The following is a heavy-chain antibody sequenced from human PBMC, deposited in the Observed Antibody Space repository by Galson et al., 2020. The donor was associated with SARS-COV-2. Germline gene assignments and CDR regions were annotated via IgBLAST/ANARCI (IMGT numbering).Heavy chain of an antibody. Sequence: GGSLRLSCAASGFTFRIYSMNWVRQAPGKGLEWVACMSSTGSYIYYADSVRGRFTISRDNAKGSLYLQMNSLRAEDTAVYYCVRDIITGDDGDNHFESWGQGTRVTVSS. CDR2: MSSTGSYI. D-gene: IGHD4-17*01. V-gene: IGHV3-21*05. CDR1: GFTFRIYS. J-gene: IGHJ4*02. CDR3: VRDIITGDDGDNHFES.